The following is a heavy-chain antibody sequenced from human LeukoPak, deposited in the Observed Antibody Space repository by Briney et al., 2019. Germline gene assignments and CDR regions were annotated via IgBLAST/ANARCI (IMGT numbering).Heavy chain of an antibody. CDR1: GFTFSTSW. CDR2: IKEDGSEE. J-gene: IGHJ4*02. CDR3: SRGYSGYEFGY. V-gene: IGHV3-7*04. Sequence: SGGSLRLSCAASGFTFSTSWMNWVRQAPGKGLEWVANIKEDGSEEYYVDSVKGRFTISRDNARKSLYLQMNSLRVEDTAVYYCSRGYSGYEFGYWGQGTLVTVSS. D-gene: IGHD5-12*01.